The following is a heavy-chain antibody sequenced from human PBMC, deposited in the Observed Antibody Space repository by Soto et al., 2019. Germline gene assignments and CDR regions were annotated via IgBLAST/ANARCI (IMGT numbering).Heavy chain of an antibody. Sequence: GGSLRLSCAASGFTFSSYSMNWVRQAPGKGLEWVSSISSSSSYIYYADSVKGRFTVSRDNAKNSLYLQMNSLRAEDTAVYYCARASGSAFDYWGQGTLVTVSS. D-gene: IGHD6-6*01. CDR1: GFTFSSYS. V-gene: IGHV3-21*01. CDR2: ISSSSSYI. J-gene: IGHJ4*02. CDR3: ARASGSAFDY.